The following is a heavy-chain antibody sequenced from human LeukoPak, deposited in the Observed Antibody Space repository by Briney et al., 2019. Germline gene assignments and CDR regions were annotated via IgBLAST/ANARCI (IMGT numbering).Heavy chain of an antibody. V-gene: IGHV3-30*02. Sequence: GGSLRLSWAASGFSFSSYGMHWVRQAPGKGLEWVAFTRYDGSNKNYAYSVKGRFTISRDNSKNTLYLQMNSLRTEDTAVYYCAKDGDCSSITCYYFDYWGQGTLVTVSS. CDR1: GFSFSSYG. D-gene: IGHD2-2*01. J-gene: IGHJ4*02. CDR2: TRYDGSNK. CDR3: AKDGDCSSITCYYFDY.